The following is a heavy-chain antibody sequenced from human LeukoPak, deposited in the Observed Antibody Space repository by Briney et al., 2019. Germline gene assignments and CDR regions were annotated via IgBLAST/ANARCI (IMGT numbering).Heavy chain of an antibody. CDR3: ARGIWAYCGGDCYSDLDS. J-gene: IGHJ4*02. V-gene: IGHV3-33*01. CDR2: IWYDGSNK. D-gene: IGHD2-21*02. Sequence: PGGSLRLSCAASGFTFSSYGMHWVRQAPGKGLEWVAMIWYDGSNKYYADSVKGRFTISRDNSKNTVYLQMNSLRAEDTAVYFCARGIWAYCGGDCYSDLDSWGQGTLVTVSS. CDR1: GFTFSSYG.